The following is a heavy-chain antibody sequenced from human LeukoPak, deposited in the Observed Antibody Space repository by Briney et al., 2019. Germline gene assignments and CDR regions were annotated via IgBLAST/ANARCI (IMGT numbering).Heavy chain of an antibody. D-gene: IGHD3-22*01. V-gene: IGHV3-23*01. CDR2: ISGSGGST. Sequence: TGGSLRLSCAASGFTFSSYAMSWVRQAPGKGLEWVSAISGSGGSTYYADSVKGRFTISRDNSKNTLYLQMNSLRAEHTAVYYCAKSYYDSSGYAPDFDYWGQGTLVTVSS. J-gene: IGHJ4*02. CDR1: GFTFSSYA. CDR3: AKSYYDSSGYAPDFDY.